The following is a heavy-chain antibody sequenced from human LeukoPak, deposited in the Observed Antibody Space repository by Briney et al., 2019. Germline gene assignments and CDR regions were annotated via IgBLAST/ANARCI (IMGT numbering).Heavy chain of an antibody. V-gene: IGHV3-30*02. CDR3: ARRAGDYSHPYDY. CDR1: GFIFSSYG. CDR2: IRYDGSNK. Sequence: QPGGSLRLSCAASGFIFSSYGMHWVRQAPGKVLEWVAFIRYDGSNKYYADSVKGRFTISRDNSKNTLYMQMNSLRAEDTAVYYCARRAGDYSHPYDYWGQGILVTVSS. J-gene: IGHJ4*02. D-gene: IGHD3-22*01.